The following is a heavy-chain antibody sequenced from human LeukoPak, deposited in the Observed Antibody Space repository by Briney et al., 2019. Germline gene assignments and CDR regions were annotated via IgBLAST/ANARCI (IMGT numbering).Heavy chain of an antibody. Sequence: GGSLRLSCAASGFTFSSYAMSWVRQAPGKGLEWVSAISGSGGSTYYADSVKGRFTISRDNAKNSLYLQMNSLRAEDTAVYYCARDPGYSYGYVDYWGQGTLVTVSS. V-gene: IGHV3-23*01. CDR3: ARDPGYSYGYVDY. J-gene: IGHJ4*02. D-gene: IGHD5-18*01. CDR1: GFTFSSYA. CDR2: ISGSGGST.